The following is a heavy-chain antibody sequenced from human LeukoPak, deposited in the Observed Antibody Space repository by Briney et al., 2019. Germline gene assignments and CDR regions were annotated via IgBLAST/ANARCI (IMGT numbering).Heavy chain of an antibody. Sequence: ASVKVSCKASGYTFTGYYMHCVRQAPGQGLEWMGWINPNSGGTNYAQKFQGRVTMTRDTSISTAYMELSRLRSDDTAVYYCARGPVYSNYVGYWGQGTLVTVSS. D-gene: IGHD4-11*01. CDR2: INPNSGGT. V-gene: IGHV1-2*02. J-gene: IGHJ4*02. CDR1: GYTFTGYY. CDR3: ARGPVYSNYVGY.